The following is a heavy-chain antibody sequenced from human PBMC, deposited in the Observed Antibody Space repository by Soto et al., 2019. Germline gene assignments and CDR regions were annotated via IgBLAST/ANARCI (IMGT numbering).Heavy chain of an antibody. CDR3: ARADYSGNYFGCLDP. CDR2: FYYSGST. J-gene: IGHJ5*02. Sequence: PSETLSLTCTVSGGSITSHYWNWIRQPPGKGLGWIGFFYYSGSTNYNPSLKSRVTISVDTSKNQFSLKLSSVTAADTAVYYCARADYSGNYFGCLDPWRQGTLVPVSS. D-gene: IGHD1-26*01. CDR1: GGSITSHY. V-gene: IGHV4-59*11.